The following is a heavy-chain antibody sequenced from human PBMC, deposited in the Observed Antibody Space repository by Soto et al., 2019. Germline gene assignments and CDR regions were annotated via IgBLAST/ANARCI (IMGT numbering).Heavy chain of an antibody. CDR2: IYYSGST. J-gene: IGHJ3*02. CDR1: GGSISNYY. CDR3: ARRYGWAFDI. V-gene: IGHV4-39*07. D-gene: IGHD3-16*01. Sequence: SETLSLTCTVAGGSISNYYWGWIRQPPGKGLEWIGSIYYSGSTYYNPSLKSRVTISVDTSKNQFSLKLSSVTAADTAVYYCARRYGWAFDIWGQGTMVTVSS.